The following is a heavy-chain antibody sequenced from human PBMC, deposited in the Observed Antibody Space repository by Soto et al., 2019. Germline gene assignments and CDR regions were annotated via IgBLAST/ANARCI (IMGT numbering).Heavy chain of an antibody. CDR2: FDPEDGET. Sequence: ASVKVSCKVSGYTLTELSMHWVRQAPGKGLEWMGGFDPEDGETIYAQKFQGRVTMTEDTSTDTAYMELSSLRSEDTAVYYCATAGEVGATYYFDYWGQGTLVTAPQ. CDR3: ATAGEVGATYYFDY. J-gene: IGHJ4*02. CDR1: GYTLTELS. V-gene: IGHV1-24*01. D-gene: IGHD1-26*01.